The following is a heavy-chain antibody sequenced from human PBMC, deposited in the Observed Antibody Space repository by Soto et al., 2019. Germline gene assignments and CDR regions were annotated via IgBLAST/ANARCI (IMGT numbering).Heavy chain of an antibody. CDR3: ATSQWFGTKVEL. CDR2: ISRSGTT. J-gene: IGHJ5*02. Sequence: QVQLQQWGAGLLKPSETLSLSCAVYGGYFNDNYYTWFRQPPGKGLEWIGEISRSGTTKYIPSLKSRASTSLDTSKTQVALKVTSVTAADTAVYYCATSQWFGTKVELWGQGALVTVSS. D-gene: IGHD3-10*01. V-gene: IGHV4-34*01. CDR1: GGYFNDNY.